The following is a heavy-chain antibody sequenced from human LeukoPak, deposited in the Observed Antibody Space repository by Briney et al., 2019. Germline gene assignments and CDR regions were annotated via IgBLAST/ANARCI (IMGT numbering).Heavy chain of an antibody. CDR1: GFTFSSYA. J-gene: IGHJ4*02. V-gene: IGHV3-23*01. Sequence: GGSLRLSCAASGFTFSSYAMSWVRQAPGKGLEWVSAISGSGGSTYYADSVKGRFTISRDNSKNTLYLQMNSLRAEDTAVYYCASAWDGSGSFGDYWGQGTLVTVSS. CDR3: ASAWDGSGSFGDY. CDR2: ISGSGGST. D-gene: IGHD3-10*01.